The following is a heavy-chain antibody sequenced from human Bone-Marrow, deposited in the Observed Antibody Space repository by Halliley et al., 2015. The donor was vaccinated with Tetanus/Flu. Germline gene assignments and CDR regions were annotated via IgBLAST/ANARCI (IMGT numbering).Heavy chain of an antibody. CDR3: ATVRGSRDYYYGMDV. CDR2: FDPEDGEA. Sequence: MGGFDPEDGEAIHAQKFQGRISVTEDKSIDTTYMELSSLRSEDTAVYYCATVRGSRDYYYGMDVWGQGTTVTVSS. V-gene: IGHV1-24*01. J-gene: IGHJ6*02. D-gene: IGHD3-10*01.